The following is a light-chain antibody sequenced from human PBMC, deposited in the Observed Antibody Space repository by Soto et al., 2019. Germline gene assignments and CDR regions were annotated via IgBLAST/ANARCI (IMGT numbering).Light chain of an antibody. CDR1: QSVSSN. V-gene: IGKV3-15*01. Sequence: EIVMTQCPATLSVSPGERATLSCRASQSVSSNLAWYQQKPGQAPRLLIYGASTRATGIPARFSGSGSGTEFTLTISSLQSEDFAVYYCQQYNNWPPYTCGRGTKLEIK. CDR2: GAS. CDR3: QQYNNWPPYT. J-gene: IGKJ2*01.